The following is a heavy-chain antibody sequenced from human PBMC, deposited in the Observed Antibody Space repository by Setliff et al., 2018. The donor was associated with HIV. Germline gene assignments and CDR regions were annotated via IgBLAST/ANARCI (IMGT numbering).Heavy chain of an antibody. CDR1: GFSLNTDGAS. CDR3: AHRRHYNPAWRWGDFKY. V-gene: IGHV2-5*02. CDR2: IYWDDDK. Sequence: SGPTLVNPTQTLTLTCTFSGFSLNTDGASVGWIRQPPGKTLEWLGNIYWDDDKRYSPSLQSRLTITKDTSKNQVVLTLTNMDPVDTATYFCAHRRHYNPAWRWGDFKYWGLGALVTVSS. J-gene: IGHJ4*02. D-gene: IGHD1-20*01.